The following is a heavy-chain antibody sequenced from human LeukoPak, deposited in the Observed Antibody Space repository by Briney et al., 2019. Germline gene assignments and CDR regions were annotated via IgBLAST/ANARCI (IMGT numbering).Heavy chain of an antibody. CDR1: GYTFTSYG. CDR3: ARTMMATTYSGFFDY. CDR2: INAGNGNT. D-gene: IGHD5-24*01. Sequence: ASVKVSCKASGYTFTSYGISWVRQAPGQRLEWMGWINAGNGNTKYSQKFQGRVTITRDTSASTAYMELSSLRSEDTAVYYCARTMMATTYSGFFDYWGQGTLVTVSS. V-gene: IGHV1-3*01. J-gene: IGHJ4*02.